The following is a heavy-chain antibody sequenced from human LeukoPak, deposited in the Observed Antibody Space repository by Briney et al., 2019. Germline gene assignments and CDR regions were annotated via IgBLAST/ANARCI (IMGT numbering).Heavy chain of an antibody. V-gene: IGHV4-34*01. Sequence: PSETLSLTCAVYGGSFSGYYWSWIRQPPGKGLEWIGEINHSGSTNYNPSLKSRVTISVDTSKNQFSLKLSSVTVADTAVYYCATTKRGYSYGHRFDYWGQGTLVTVSS. CDR3: ATTKRGYSYGHRFDY. CDR2: INHSGST. J-gene: IGHJ4*02. CDR1: GGSFSGYY. D-gene: IGHD5-18*01.